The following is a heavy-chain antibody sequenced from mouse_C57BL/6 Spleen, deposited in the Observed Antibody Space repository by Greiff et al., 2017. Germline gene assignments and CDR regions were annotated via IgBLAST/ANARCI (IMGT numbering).Heavy chain of an antibody. CDR1: GFTFSSYA. D-gene: IGHD1-1*01. J-gene: IGHJ4*01. V-gene: IGHV5-4*01. Sequence: EVMLVESGGGLVKPGGSLKLSCAASGFTFSSYAMSWVRQTPEKRLEWVATISDGGSYTYYPDNVKGRFTISRDNAKNNLYLQMSHLKSEDTAMYYCARDYGSRYYAMDYWGQGTSVTVSS. CDR3: ARDYGSRYYAMDY. CDR2: ISDGGSYT.